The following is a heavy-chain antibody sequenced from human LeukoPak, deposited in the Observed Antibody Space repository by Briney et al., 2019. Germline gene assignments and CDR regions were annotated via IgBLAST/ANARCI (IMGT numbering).Heavy chain of an antibody. J-gene: IGHJ5*02. Sequence: SVKVSCKASGYTFTSYDISWVRQAPGQGLEWMGGIIPIFGTANYAQKFQGRVTITTDESTSTAYMELSSLRSEDTAVYYCARGGVTTLWFDPWGQGTLVTVSS. D-gene: IGHD4-17*01. CDR1: GYTFTSYD. CDR2: IIPIFGTA. CDR3: ARGGVTTLWFDP. V-gene: IGHV1-69*05.